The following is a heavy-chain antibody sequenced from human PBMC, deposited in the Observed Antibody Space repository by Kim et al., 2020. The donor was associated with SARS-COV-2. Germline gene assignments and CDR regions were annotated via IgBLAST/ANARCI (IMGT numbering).Heavy chain of an antibody. Sequence: SGPTLVNPTQTLTLTCSFSGFSLSTTGVGVGWIRQPPGKALEWLALIYWDDDKRYNPSLKSRLTVTKDTSKNQVVLTMTNIDPVDTATYYCAHSLGPFDYWGQGTLVTVSS. D-gene: IGHD7-27*01. J-gene: IGHJ4*02. CDR2: IYWDDDK. CDR3: AHSLGPFDY. V-gene: IGHV2-5*02. CDR1: GFSLSTTGVG.